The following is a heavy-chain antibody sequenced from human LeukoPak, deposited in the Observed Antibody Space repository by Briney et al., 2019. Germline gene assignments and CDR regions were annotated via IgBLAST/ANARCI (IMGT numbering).Heavy chain of an antibody. Sequence: ASVKVSCKASGYTFTGHFMHWVRQAPGQGLEWMGWISPNSGDTNYAQKFQGRVTMTRDTSISTAYMEMSRLRSDDTAVYYCARSYYYDTTGYTDDDAFDIWGQGTMVTVSS. D-gene: IGHD3-22*01. CDR1: GYTFTGHF. V-gene: IGHV1-2*02. J-gene: IGHJ3*02. CDR2: ISPNSGDT. CDR3: ARSYYYDTTGYTDDDAFDI.